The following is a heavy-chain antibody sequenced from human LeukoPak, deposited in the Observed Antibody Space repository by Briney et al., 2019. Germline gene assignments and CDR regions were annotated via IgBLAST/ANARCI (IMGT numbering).Heavy chain of an antibody. CDR1: GFTVSSNS. CDR3: ARRAGAYSHPYDY. J-gene: IGHJ4*02. V-gene: IGHV3-53*01. CDR2: IYSGTI. D-gene: IGHD4/OR15-4a*01. Sequence: GGSLRLSCTVCGFTVSSNSMSWVRQAPGKGLEWVSFIYSGTIHYSDSVKGRFTISRDNSKNTLYLQMNSLRAEDTAVYYCARRAGAYSHPYDYWGQGTLVTVSS.